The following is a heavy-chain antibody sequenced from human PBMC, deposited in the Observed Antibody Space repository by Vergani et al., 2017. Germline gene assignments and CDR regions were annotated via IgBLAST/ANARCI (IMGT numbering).Heavy chain of an antibody. Sequence: QLQLQESGSGLVKPSQTLSLTCAVSGGSISSGGYSWSWIRQPPGKGLEWIGIIYPGDSDTRYSPSFQGQVTIPADKSISTAYRQWSSRKPSDTAMYYCARHVNDDDSSGYYKGGWFDPWGQGTLVTVSS. J-gene: IGHJ5*02. D-gene: IGHD3-22*01. V-gene: IGHV4-30-2*01. CDR1: GGSISSGGYS. CDR2: IYPGDSDT. CDR3: ARHVNDDDSSGYYKGGWFDP.